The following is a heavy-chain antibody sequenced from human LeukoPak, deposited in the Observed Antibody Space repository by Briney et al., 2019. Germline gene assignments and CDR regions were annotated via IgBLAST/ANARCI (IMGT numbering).Heavy chain of an antibody. CDR3: ARVGIVATIDAFDI. CDR2: INHSGST. D-gene: IGHD5-12*01. Sequence: SETLSLTCTVSGGSISSYYWSWIRQPPGKGLEWIGEINHSGSTNYNPSLKSRVTISVDTSKNQFSLKLSSVTAADTAVYYCARVGIVATIDAFDIWGQGTMVTVSS. V-gene: IGHV4-34*01. CDR1: GGSISSYY. J-gene: IGHJ3*02.